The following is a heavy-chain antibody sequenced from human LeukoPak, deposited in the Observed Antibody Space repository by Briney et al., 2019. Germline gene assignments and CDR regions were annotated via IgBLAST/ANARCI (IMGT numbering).Heavy chain of an antibody. CDR2: IYSSGST. V-gene: IGHV4-59*08. D-gene: IGHD7-27*01. J-gene: IGHJ4*02. CDR1: GGSISNYF. CDR3: ARRPTGDPKFDY. Sequence: PSETLSLTCSVSGGSISNYFLTWIRQPPGKGLEWIGYIYSSGSTYYNPSLKSRVTILVDTSKNRFSLKLSTVTAADTAVYYCARRPTGDPKFDYWGQGTLVTVSS.